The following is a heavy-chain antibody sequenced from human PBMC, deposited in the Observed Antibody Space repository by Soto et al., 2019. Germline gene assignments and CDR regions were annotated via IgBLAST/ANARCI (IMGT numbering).Heavy chain of an antibody. D-gene: IGHD2-15*01. Sequence: SETLSLTCTVSGGSISSSSYYWGWIRQPPGKGLEWIGSIYYSGSTYYNPSLKSRVTISVDTSKNQFSPKLSSVTAADTAVYYCARHSSTVVILDYFDYWGQGTLVTVSS. J-gene: IGHJ4*02. V-gene: IGHV4-39*01. CDR2: IYYSGST. CDR1: GGSISSSSYY. CDR3: ARHSSTVVILDYFDY.